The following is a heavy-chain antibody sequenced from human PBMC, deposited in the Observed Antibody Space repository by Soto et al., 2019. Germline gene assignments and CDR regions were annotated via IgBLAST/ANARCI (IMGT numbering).Heavy chain of an antibody. V-gene: IGHV3-21*01. CDR2: ISSSSSYI. D-gene: IGHD3-16*02. CDR3: ARALTYYDYIWGSYRSDLYYFDY. CDR1: GFTFSSYS. J-gene: IGHJ4*02. Sequence: EVQLVESGGGLVKPGGSLRLSCAASGFTFSSYSMNWVRQAPGKGLEWVSSISSSSSYIYYADSVKGRFTISRDNAKNSLCLQMNSLRAEDTAVYYCARALTYYDYIWGSYRSDLYYFDYWGQGTLVTVSS.